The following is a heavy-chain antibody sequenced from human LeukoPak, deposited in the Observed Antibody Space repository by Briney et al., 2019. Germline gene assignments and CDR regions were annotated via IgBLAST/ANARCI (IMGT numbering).Heavy chain of an antibody. CDR3: ARSRGIISDSTLDY. Sequence: SETLSLTCTVSGGSISSGSYYWSWIRQPAGKGLEWIGRIYTSGSTNYNPSLKSRVTISLDTSKNQFSLKLSSVTAADTAVYYCARSRGIISDSTLDYWGQGTLVTVSS. J-gene: IGHJ4*02. V-gene: IGHV4-61*02. CDR1: GGSISSGSYY. D-gene: IGHD6-13*01. CDR2: IYTSGST.